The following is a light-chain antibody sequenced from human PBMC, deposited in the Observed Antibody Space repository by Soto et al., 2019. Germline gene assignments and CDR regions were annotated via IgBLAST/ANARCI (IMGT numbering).Light chain of an antibody. CDR1: QSISPW. J-gene: IGKJ2*01. CDR3: QQYKTYSRT. Sequence: DIQMTQSPSTLSASVGDRVTITCRASQSISPWLAWYQQKPGKAPKVLIYKASSLETGVPSRFSGSGSGTEFTLTISSLQPDDFATYYGQQYKTYSRTFGQGTKLEIK. V-gene: IGKV1-5*03. CDR2: KAS.